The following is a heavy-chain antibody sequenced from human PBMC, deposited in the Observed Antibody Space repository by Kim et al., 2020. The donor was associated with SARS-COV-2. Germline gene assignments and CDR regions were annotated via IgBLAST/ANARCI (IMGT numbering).Heavy chain of an antibody. V-gene: IGHV3-64*04. J-gene: IGHJ5*02. CDR2: TTRSGDGS. D-gene: IGHD1-26*01. CDR1: GFIFSDYA. CDR3: ARYGRSYGADL. Sequence: GGSLRLSCTGSGFIFSDYAIHWVRRAPGKGLEYVSATTRSGDGSFYADSVEGRFTVSRDNSKNTLYLQMNSLRLEDTSVYYCARYGRSYGADLWGQGTLVIVSS.